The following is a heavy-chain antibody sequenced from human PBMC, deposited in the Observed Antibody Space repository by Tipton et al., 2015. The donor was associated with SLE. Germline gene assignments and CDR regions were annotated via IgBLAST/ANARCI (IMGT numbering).Heavy chain of an antibody. J-gene: IGHJ4*02. CDR2: ISTSSDRT. CDR1: GFTFSSYS. CDR3: AKPYSSGYDY. Sequence: SLRLSCAASGFTFSSYSMSWVRQAPGKGLEHVSGISTSSDRTYYAASVKGRFTISRDNSKNTLYLQMNSLGVDDTAIYYCAKPYSSGYDYWGQGTLVTVSS. D-gene: IGHD6-19*01. V-gene: IGHV3-23*01.